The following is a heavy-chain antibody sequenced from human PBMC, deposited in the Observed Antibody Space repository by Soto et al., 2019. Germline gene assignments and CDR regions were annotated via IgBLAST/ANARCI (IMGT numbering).Heavy chain of an antibody. CDR1: GFTFSSYA. Sequence: GGSLKLSCSASGFTFSSYAMHWVRQAPGKGLEYVSAISSNGGSTYYADSVKGRFTISRDNSKNTLYLQMSSLRAEDTAVYYCVKSIAVAGPRDYYGMDVWGQGTTVTVSS. D-gene: IGHD6-19*01. CDR2: ISSNGGST. CDR3: VKSIAVAGPRDYYGMDV. V-gene: IGHV3-64D*08. J-gene: IGHJ6*02.